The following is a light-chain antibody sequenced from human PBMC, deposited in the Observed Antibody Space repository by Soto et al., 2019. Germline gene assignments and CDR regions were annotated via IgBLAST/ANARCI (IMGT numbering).Light chain of an antibody. CDR1: QSVSSNY. Sequence: LTQSPCTLSLPPGERATLSFRASQSVSSNYLAWYQQKPGQAPKVPIYRASIRATGIPDRFTGSGSGTDFTLTISRLEPEDFAVYYCQQYGSSPLTFGGGTKV. CDR2: RAS. V-gene: IGKV3-20*01. J-gene: IGKJ4*01. CDR3: QQYGSSPLT.